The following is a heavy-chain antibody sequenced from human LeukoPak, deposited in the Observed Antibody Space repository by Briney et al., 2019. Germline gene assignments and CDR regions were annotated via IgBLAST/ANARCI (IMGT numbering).Heavy chain of an antibody. CDR2: MNPNSGNT. CDR3: ARDEYYYASGSSAGIDY. D-gene: IGHD3-10*01. CDR1: GYTFTSYD. Sequence: ASVKVSCKASGYTFTSYDINWVRQATGQGLEWMGWMNPNSGNTGYAQKFQGRVTMTRNTSISTAYMELSSLRSDDTAVYHCARDEYYYASGSSAGIDYWGQGTLVTVSS. J-gene: IGHJ4*02. V-gene: IGHV1-8*01.